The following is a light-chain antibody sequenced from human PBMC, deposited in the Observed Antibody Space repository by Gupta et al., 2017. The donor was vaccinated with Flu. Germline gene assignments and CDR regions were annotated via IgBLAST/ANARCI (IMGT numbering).Light chain of an antibody. CDR1: QSVSSSY. J-gene: IGKJ1*01. CDR2: RAS. CDR3: QQYDSSPQA. V-gene: IGKV3-20*01. Sequence: IVLMQSPGTLSLSPRERATLSCRASQSVSSSYLAWYQQKPGQAPRLLIYRASSMATGIPDRFSGSGSGTDFTLTISRLEPEDFAVYYCQQYDSSPQAFGQGTKVEIK.